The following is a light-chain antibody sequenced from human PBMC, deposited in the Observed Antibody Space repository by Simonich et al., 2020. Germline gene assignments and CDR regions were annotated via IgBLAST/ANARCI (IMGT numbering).Light chain of an antibody. Sequence: EIVMTQSPATLSVSPGERATLSCRASQSVSSNFSWYPQKPGQAPRLLIYGASTRATGSQARFSGSGSGTEFTLTISSMQSEDFAVYYCQQRSNWPLTFGGGTKVEIK. CDR3: QQRSNWPLT. V-gene: IGKV3-15*01. CDR1: QSVSSN. J-gene: IGKJ4*01. CDR2: GAS.